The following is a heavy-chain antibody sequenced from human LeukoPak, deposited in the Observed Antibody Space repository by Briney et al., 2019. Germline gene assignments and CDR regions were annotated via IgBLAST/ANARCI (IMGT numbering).Heavy chain of an antibody. Sequence: SQTLSLTCTVSGGSVSSGGYYWTWIRQHPGKGLEWIGYIYYSGSAYYNPSLKSRVIISVATSKNQFSLNLTSVTAADTAVYYCARASRVVSGDDYYYVMDVWGQGTPVTVSS. V-gene: IGHV4-31*03. J-gene: IGHJ6*02. CDR2: IYYSGSA. CDR3: ARASRVVSGDDYYYVMDV. CDR1: GGSVSSGGYY. D-gene: IGHD7-27*01.